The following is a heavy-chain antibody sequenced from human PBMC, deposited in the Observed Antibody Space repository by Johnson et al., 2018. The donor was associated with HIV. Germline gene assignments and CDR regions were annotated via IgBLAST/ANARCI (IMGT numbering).Heavy chain of an antibody. Sequence: VQLVESGGGLVQPGGSLRLSCAASGFTFSSYAMSWVRQAPGKGLEWVSTISWNSGSIGYADSVKGRLTISRDNARNSLYLQMNSLRAEDTALYYCARTLKWELGLPDWDAFDIWGQWTMVTVSS. D-gene: IGHD1-26*01. V-gene: IGHV3-20*04. CDR3: ARTLKWELGLPDWDAFDI. CDR1: GFTFSSYA. CDR2: ISWNSGSI. J-gene: IGHJ3*02.